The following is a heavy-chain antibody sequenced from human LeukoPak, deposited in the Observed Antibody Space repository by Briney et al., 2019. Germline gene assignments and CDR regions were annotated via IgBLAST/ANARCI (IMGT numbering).Heavy chain of an antibody. D-gene: IGHD5-12*01. CDR3: ARSRSGYGYEHGAFEI. Sequence: SETLSLTCTVSGGSISSSYYYWGWIRQPPGKGLEWIGSIYYSGSTYYNPSLKSRVTISVDTSKNQFSLKLRSVTAADTAVYYCARSRSGYGYEHGAFEIWGQGTMVTVSS. J-gene: IGHJ3*02. CDR2: IYYSGST. V-gene: IGHV4-39*01. CDR1: GGSISSSYYY.